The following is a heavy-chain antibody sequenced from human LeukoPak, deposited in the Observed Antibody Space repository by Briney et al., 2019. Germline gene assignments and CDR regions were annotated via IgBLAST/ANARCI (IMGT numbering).Heavy chain of an antibody. CDR2: ISSSGSTI. V-gene: IGHV3-48*04. Sequence: GGSLRLSCAASGFTFSSYAMSWVRQAPGKGLEWVSYISSSGSTIYYADSVKGRFTISRDNAKNSLYLQMNSLRAEDTAVYYCARDQVGATFTYWGQGTLVTVSS. CDR1: GFTFSSYA. J-gene: IGHJ4*02. D-gene: IGHD1-26*01. CDR3: ARDQVGATFTY.